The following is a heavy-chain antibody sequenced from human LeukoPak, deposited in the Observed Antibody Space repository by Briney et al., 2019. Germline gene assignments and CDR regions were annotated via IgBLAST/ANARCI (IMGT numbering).Heavy chain of an antibody. V-gene: IGHV4-61*01. CDR1: GGSVSSGSYY. CDR2: IYYSGST. J-gene: IGHJ4*02. Sequence: PSETLSLTCTVSGGSVSSGSYYWSWIRQPPGKGLEWIGCIYYSGSTNCNPSLKSRVTISVDTSKNQFSLKLSSVTAADTAVYYCARDLVGAPDYWGQGTLVTVSS. D-gene: IGHD3-10*01. CDR3: ARDLVGAPDY.